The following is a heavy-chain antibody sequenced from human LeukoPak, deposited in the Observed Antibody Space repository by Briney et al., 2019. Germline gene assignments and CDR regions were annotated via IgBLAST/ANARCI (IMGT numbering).Heavy chain of an antibody. D-gene: IGHD1-26*01. V-gene: IGHV3-30*01. CDR3: ARGVSEWELLNYFDY. J-gene: IGHJ4*02. CDR2: ISYDGSNK. CDR1: GFTFSSYA. Sequence: GRSLRLSSAASGFTFSSYAMHWVRQAPGKGLEWVAVISYDGSNKYYADSVKGRFTISRDNSKNTLCLQMNSLRAEDTAVYYCARGVSEWELLNYFDYWGQGTLVTVSS.